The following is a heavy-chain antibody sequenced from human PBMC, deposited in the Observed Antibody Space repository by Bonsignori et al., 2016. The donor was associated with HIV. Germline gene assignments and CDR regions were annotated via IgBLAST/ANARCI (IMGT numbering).Heavy chain of an antibody. D-gene: IGHD1-1*01. Sequence: RQAPGKGLEWIGSIYYSGSTYYNPSLKSRVTISVDTSKNQFSLKLSSVTAADTAVYYCARDPNWADAFDIWGQGTMVTVSS. CDR2: IYYSGST. J-gene: IGHJ3*02. CDR3: ARDPNWADAFDI. V-gene: IGHV4-39*07.